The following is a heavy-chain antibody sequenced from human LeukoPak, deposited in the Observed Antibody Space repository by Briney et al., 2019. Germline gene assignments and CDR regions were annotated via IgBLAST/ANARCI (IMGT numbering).Heavy chain of an antibody. Sequence: PGESLRLSCAPSGFTFSSNAMSWVRQAPGKGLEWVSVISGSGGTTYYADSVKGRFTISRDNSKNTLYLQMNSLRAEDTAVYYCAKGGYDLLTPLTYWGQGTLVTVSS. J-gene: IGHJ4*02. CDR3: AKGGYDLLTPLTY. CDR2: ISGSGGTT. CDR1: GFTFSSNA. D-gene: IGHD3-9*01. V-gene: IGHV3-23*01.